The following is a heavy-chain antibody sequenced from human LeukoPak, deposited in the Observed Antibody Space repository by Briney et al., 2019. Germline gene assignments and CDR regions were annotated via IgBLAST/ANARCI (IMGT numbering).Heavy chain of an antibody. CDR2: ITTNGGTT. Sequence: PVGSLRLSRSASGFPFSAFTMHWVRLAAGKTLENVAAITTNGGTTYYADSVKGRISISRDNSKNILYLQMSSLRPEDTAVYYCVKPSYTGSWYDYWGQGTLVTVSS. CDR1: GFPFSAFT. J-gene: IGHJ4*02. CDR3: VKPSYTGSWYDY. V-gene: IGHV3-64D*09. D-gene: IGHD6-13*01.